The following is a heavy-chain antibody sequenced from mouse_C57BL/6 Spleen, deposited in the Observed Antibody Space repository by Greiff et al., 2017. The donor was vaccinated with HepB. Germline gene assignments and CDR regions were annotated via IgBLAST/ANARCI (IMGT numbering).Heavy chain of an antibody. CDR2: INPNNGGT. Sequence: VQLQQSGPELVKPGASVKIPCKASGYTFTDYNMDWVKQSHGKSLEWIGAINPNNGGTIYNQKFKGKATLTVDKSSSTAYMELRSLTSEDTAVYYCARRHYYGSSYGLAYWGQGTLVTVSA. CDR3: ARRHYYGSSYGLAY. CDR1: GYTFTDYN. V-gene: IGHV1-18*01. D-gene: IGHD1-1*01. J-gene: IGHJ3*01.